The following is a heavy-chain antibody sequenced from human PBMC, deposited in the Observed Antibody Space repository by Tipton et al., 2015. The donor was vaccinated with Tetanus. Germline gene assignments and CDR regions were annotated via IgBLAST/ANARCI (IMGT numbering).Heavy chain of an antibody. V-gene: IGHV4-38-2*01. CDR1: GFSFSDFY. CDR3: ATTADNWFDP. CDR2: IYSYSGST. Sequence: QVQLVQSGGAWVQPGGSLRLSCAASGFSFSDFYMNWIRQPPGKGLEWIGSIYSYSGSTFQNPSLQSRVTISLDTSKNQFSLKLSSVTAADTAVYYCATTADNWFDPWGQGTLVTVSS. J-gene: IGHJ5*02. D-gene: IGHD1-1*01.